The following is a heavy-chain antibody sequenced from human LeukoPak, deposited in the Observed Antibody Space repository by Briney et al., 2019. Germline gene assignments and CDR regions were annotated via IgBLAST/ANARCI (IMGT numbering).Heavy chain of an antibody. V-gene: IGHV5-51*01. J-gene: IGHJ4*02. D-gene: IGHD1-26*01. Sequence: GESLKISCKISGNSFTNSWIAWVRQKPGKGLEWMGIIHPQDSDTTYSPSFRGQVTMSADKSINTAYLQWSSLKASDTAMYYCARGGSMDPLDYWGQGTLVTVSS. CDR3: ARGGSMDPLDY. CDR2: IHPQDSDT. CDR1: GNSFTNSW.